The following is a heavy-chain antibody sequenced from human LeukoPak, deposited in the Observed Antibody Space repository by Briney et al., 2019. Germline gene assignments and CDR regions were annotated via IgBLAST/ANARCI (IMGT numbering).Heavy chain of an antibody. CDR2: IKQDGSEK. V-gene: IGHV3-7*01. D-gene: IGHD5-12*01. CDR1: GFTFSSYW. CDR3: ARDKADVDIVATIKSYGMDV. Sequence: PGGSLRLSCAASGFTFSSYWMSWVRQAPGKGLEWVANIKQDGSEKYYVDSVKGRFTISRDNAKNSLYLQMNSLRAEDTAVYYCARDKADVDIVATIKSYGMDVWGQGTTVTVSS. J-gene: IGHJ6*02.